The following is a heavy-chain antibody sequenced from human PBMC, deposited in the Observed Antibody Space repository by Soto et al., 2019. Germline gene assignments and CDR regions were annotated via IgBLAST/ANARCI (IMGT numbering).Heavy chain of an antibody. CDR2: ISYDGSNK. D-gene: IGHD2-2*01. Sequence: GGSLRLSCAASGFTFSRYAMHWIRQAPGKGLEWVAVISYDGSNKYYADSVKGRFTISRDNSKNTVYLQMNSLRAEDTAVYYCARDIVVVPAAVRPDYYYYYGMDVWGQETTVTVSS. V-gene: IGHV3-30-3*01. CDR1: GFTFSRYA. CDR3: ARDIVVVPAAVRPDYYYYYGMDV. J-gene: IGHJ6*02.